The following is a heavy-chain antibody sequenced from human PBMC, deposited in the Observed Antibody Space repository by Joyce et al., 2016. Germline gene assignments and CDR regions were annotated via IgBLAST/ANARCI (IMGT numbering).Heavy chain of an antibody. V-gene: IGHV3-30*03. CDR2: MSYDGSHQ. CDR1: EFAFRSHA. J-gene: IGHJ4*02. CDR3: TRSSRTGYTAGWPDFDY. D-gene: IGHD2-2*02. Sequence: QVPLLESGGGVAQPGRSLRLSCAASEFAFRSHAMHWVRQAPGKGLGWVAVMSYDGSHQYYADSVRGRFTISRDNSQNTLYLQMNSLRVEDTAVYYCTRSSRTGYTAGWPDFDYWGQGTLVTVSS.